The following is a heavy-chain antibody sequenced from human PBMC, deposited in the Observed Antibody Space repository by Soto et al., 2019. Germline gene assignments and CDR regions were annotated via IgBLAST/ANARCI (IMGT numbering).Heavy chain of an antibody. Sequence: QVQLVQSGAEVKKPGSSVKVSCKASGGTFSSYAISWVRQAPGQGLEWMGGIIPIFGTANYAQKFQGRVTITADESTSTAYMELSSLRSEDTAVYYCARGLDYDILTGSRWFDPWGQGTLVTVSS. V-gene: IGHV1-69*01. CDR2: IIPIFGTA. CDR1: GGTFSSYA. D-gene: IGHD3-9*01. J-gene: IGHJ5*02. CDR3: ARGLDYDILTGSRWFDP.